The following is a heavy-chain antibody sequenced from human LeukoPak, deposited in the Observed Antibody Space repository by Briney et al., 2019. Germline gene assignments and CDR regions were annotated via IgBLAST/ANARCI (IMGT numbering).Heavy chain of an antibody. CDR3: ARGDYDYVWGTYTQYY. V-gene: IGHV1-3*03. CDR1: GYTFTSYA. Sequence: ASVKVSCKASGYTFTSYAMHWVRQAPGQRLEWMGWINAGNGNTKYSQEFQGRVTITRDTSASTAYMELSSLRSEDMAVYYCARGDYDYVWGTYTQYYWGQGTLVTVSS. D-gene: IGHD3-16*01. CDR2: INAGNGNT. J-gene: IGHJ4*02.